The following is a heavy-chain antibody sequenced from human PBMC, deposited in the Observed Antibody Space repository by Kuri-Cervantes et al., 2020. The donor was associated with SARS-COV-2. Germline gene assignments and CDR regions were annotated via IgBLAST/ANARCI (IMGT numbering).Heavy chain of an antibody. V-gene: IGHV3-48*01. D-gene: IGHD4-17*01. CDR3: AKDKWVTTKFVCAFDI. J-gene: IGHJ3*02. CDR2: ISSSSSTI. CDR1: GFTFSSYS. Sequence: GESLKISCAASGFTFSSYSMNWVRQAPGKGLEWVSYISSSSSTIYYADSVKGRFTISRDNAKNTLHLQMNSLRAEDTAVYYCAKDKWVTTKFVCAFDIWGQGTMVTVSS.